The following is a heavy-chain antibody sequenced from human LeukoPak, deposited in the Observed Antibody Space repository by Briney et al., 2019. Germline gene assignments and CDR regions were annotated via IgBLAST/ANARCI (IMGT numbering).Heavy chain of an antibody. CDR1: GFSVSAYS. V-gene: IGHV3-7*01. Sequence: GGSLRLSCVPYGFSVSAYSLSWVRQAPGKGLEWVAKIKKDGSEKDYVDSVKGRFTISRDDAKGSLYLHLNSLRDEDTAVYYCARGFQSGDSPVWGQGPLVTVSS. CDR3: ARGFQSGDSPV. CDR2: IKKDGSEK. J-gene: IGHJ4*02. D-gene: IGHD2-21*02.